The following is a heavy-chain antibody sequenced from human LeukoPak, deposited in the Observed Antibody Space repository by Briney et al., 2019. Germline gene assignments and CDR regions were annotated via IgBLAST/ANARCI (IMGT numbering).Heavy chain of an antibody. CDR1: GYTLTELS. CDR3: ATLFGELSTFYFDY. CDR2: FGPEDGET. D-gene: IGHD3-10*02. Sequence: ASVKVSCKVSGYTLTELSMHWVRQAPGRGLEWMGGFGPEDGETIYAQKFQGRVTMTEDTSTDTAYMELSSLRSEDTAVYYCATLFGELSTFYFDYWGQGTLVTVSS. V-gene: IGHV1-24*01. J-gene: IGHJ4*02.